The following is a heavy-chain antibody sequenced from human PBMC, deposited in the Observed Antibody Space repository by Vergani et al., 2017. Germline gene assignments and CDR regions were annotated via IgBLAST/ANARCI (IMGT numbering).Heavy chain of an antibody. CDR3: ARDALYSTTWPFLLLGMDV. CDR2: FYTGGGT. J-gene: IGHJ6*02. CDR1: GGSISSGSYY. Sequence: QVQLQESGPGLVRPSQTLSLTCTVSGGSISSGSYYWSWFRQPAGKGLEWIGRFYTGGGTSYNPSLKCRVTISVDTSKNQFSLQLSSVTAADTAVYYCARDALYSTTWPFLLLGMDVWGQGTTVTGSS. V-gene: IGHV4-61*02. D-gene: IGHD6-13*01.